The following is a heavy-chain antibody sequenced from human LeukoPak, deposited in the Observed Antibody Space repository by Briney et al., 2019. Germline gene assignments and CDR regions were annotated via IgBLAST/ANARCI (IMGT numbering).Heavy chain of an antibody. Sequence: PGRSLRLSCTASGFTFGDYAMSWVRQAPGKGLEWVGFIRSKAYGGTTEYAASVKGRFTISRDDSKSIAYLQMNSLKTEDTAVYYCTRDLFGSGWYSSAFDIWGQGTMVTASS. V-gene: IGHV3-49*04. CDR1: GFTFGDYA. D-gene: IGHD6-19*01. CDR2: IRSKAYGGTT. CDR3: TRDLFGSGWYSSAFDI. J-gene: IGHJ3*02.